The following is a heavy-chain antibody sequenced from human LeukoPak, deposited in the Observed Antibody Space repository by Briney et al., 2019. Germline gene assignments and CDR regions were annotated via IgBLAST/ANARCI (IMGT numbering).Heavy chain of an antibody. J-gene: IGHJ3*02. CDR1: GFTVSSNY. Sequence: GGSLRLSCAASGFTVSSNYMSWVRQAQGTGLEWVSVIYSGGSTYYADSVKGRFTISRDNSKNTLYLQMNSLRAEDTAVYYCAKRGDSSGYVGSRLFDIWGQGTMVTVSS. D-gene: IGHD3-22*01. CDR2: IYSGGST. V-gene: IGHV3-53*01. CDR3: AKRGDSSGYVGSRLFDI.